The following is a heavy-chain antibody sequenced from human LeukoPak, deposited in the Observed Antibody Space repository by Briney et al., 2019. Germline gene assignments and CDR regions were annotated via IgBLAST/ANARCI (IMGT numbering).Heavy chain of an antibody. J-gene: IGHJ4*02. V-gene: IGHV3-23*01. Sequence: GGSLRLSCAASGFTFSIYAMTWVRQAPGKGLERVSGISASGDSTYYADSVKGRFTISRDKAKNTLYLQMNSLRAEDTAVYYCAKHLETGNYYFDYWGQGTLVTVSS. CDR2: ISASGDST. CDR3: AKHLETGNYYFDY. D-gene: IGHD1-1*01. CDR1: GFTFSIYA.